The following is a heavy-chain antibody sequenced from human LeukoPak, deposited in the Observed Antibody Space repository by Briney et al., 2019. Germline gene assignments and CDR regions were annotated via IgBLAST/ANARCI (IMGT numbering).Heavy chain of an antibody. CDR2: INQGGSDK. Sequence: QTGGSLRLSCAASGLTFSGHWMSWVRQAPGKGLEWVANINQGGSDKYYVDSVKGRFTISRDNANNLLYLQMNSLRGEDTAVYYCTRDRSRAEDDWGQGTLVTVSS. CDR1: GLTFSGHW. D-gene: IGHD1-14*01. V-gene: IGHV3-7*01. CDR3: TRDRSRAEDD. J-gene: IGHJ4*02.